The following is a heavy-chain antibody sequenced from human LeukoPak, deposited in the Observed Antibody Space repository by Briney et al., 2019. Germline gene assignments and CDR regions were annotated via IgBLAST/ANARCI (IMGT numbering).Heavy chain of an antibody. CDR2: ISAYNGNT. V-gene: IGHV1-18*01. CDR3: ARTGPHYYDSSGFFP. Sequence: ASVNVSFTASGYTFTSYGISWVRQAPGQGLEWMGWISAYNGNTNYAQKLQGRVTMTTDTSTSTAYMELRSLRSDDTAVYYCARTGPHYYDSSGFFPWGQGTLVTVSS. D-gene: IGHD3-22*01. CDR1: GYTFTSYG. J-gene: IGHJ5*02.